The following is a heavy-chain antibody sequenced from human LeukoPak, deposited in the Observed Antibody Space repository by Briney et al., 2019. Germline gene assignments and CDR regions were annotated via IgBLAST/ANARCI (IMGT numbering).Heavy chain of an antibody. CDR2: IIPIFGTA. V-gene: IGHV1-69*13. Sequence: GASVKVSCKASGGTLSSYAISWVRQAPGQGLEWMGGIIPIFGTANYAQKFQGRVTITADESTSTAYMELSSLRSEDTAVYYCARDWMVRGATYYMDVWGKGTTVTISS. J-gene: IGHJ6*03. D-gene: IGHD3-10*01. CDR1: GGTLSSYA. CDR3: ARDWMVRGATYYMDV.